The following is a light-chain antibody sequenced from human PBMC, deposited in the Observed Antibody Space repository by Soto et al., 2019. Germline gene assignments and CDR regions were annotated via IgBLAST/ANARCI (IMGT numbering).Light chain of an antibody. Sequence: DILLTQSPGTLSLSPGERAILSCRASPSVSSSYLDWYQQKPGQAPRLIIYGASNRATGIPDRVSGSGSGTDFTLTIRRLEPEDFAVYYCQQYGSSPLTFGQGTKVEIK. CDR1: PSVSSSY. J-gene: IGKJ1*01. V-gene: IGKV3-20*01. CDR2: GAS. CDR3: QQYGSSPLT.